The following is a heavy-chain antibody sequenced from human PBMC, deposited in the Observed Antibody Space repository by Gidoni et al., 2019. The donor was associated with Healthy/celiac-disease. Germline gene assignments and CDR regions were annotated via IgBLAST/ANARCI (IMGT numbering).Heavy chain of an antibody. CDR1: GFTFSSYS. CDR2: ISSSSSTI. J-gene: IGHJ3*02. D-gene: IGHD6-19*01. CDR3: ARAEQQWLVRAAFDI. Sequence: EVQLVQSGGGLVQPGGSLSPPGAASGFTFSSYSMNWVRQAPGKGMGWGTYISSSSSTIYYEDSVKGRFTISRDNAKNSLYLQMNSLRAEDTAVYYCARAEQQWLVRAAFDIWGQGTMVTVSS. V-gene: IGHV3-48*04.